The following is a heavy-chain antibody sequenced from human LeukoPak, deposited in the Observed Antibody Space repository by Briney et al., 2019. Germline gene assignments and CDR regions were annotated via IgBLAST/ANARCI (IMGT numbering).Heavy chain of an antibody. CDR1: GFTFSSSP. CDR3: SKKSSGLYPFDY. J-gene: IGHJ4*02. V-gene: IGHV3-23*01. D-gene: IGHD3-16*02. Sequence: PGGSLRLSCAASGFTFSSSPMSWVRQAPGRGLEWVSGITSSGGDTAYADSVKGRFTISRDSSKNIVYLQMNSLRVDDTAVYYCSKKSSGLYPFDYWGLGTLVTVSS. CDR2: ITSSGGDT.